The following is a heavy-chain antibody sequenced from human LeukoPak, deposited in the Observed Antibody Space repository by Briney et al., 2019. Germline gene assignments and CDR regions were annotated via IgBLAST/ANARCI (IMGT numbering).Heavy chain of an antibody. CDR1: GGSFSSYA. CDR3: ARVSARDCSSNSCWGWLDP. CDR2: INPVCNTP. V-gene: IGHV1-69*05. Sequence: GSSVKVSCKASGGSFSSYAILWVRQAPGQGLEWMGGINPVCNTPHYAPKFQGRVTITMDESTSTVYMELSSLKSEDTAVFYCARVSARDCSSNSCWGWLDPWGQGTLVTVSS. J-gene: IGHJ5*02. D-gene: IGHD2-2*01.